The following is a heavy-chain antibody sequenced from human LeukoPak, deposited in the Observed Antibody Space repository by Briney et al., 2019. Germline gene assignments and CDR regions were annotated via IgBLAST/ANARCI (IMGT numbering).Heavy chain of an antibody. CDR3: ARGGDSGSYYAPFDY. CDR1: GFTFDDYG. Sequence: GGSLRLSCAASGFTFDDYGMSWVRQAPGKGLEWVSGINWNGGSTGYADSVKGRFTISRDNAKNSLYLQMNSLRAEDTALYYCARGGDSGSYYAPFDYWGQGTLVTVSS. D-gene: IGHD1-26*01. CDR2: INWNGGST. V-gene: IGHV3-20*04. J-gene: IGHJ4*02.